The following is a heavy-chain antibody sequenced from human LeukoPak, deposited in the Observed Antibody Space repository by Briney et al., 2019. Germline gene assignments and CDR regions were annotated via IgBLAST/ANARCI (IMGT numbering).Heavy chain of an antibody. CDR2: IYYSGST. CDR1: GGSISSYY. Sequence: PSETLSLTCTVSGGSISSYYWSWIRQPPGKGLEWIGYIYYSGSTNYNPSLKSRVTISVDTSKNQFSLKLSSVTAADTAVYYCARVDSSSSDALDIWGQGTMVTVSS. V-gene: IGHV4-59*01. J-gene: IGHJ3*02. D-gene: IGHD6-6*01. CDR3: ARVDSSSSDALDI.